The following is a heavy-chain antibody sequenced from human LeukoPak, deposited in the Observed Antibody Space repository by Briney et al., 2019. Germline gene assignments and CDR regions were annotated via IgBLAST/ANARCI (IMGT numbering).Heavy chain of an antibody. D-gene: IGHD6-19*01. CDR3: AKASGIAVAAIDY. CDR2: IYPGDSDT. J-gene: IGHJ4*02. CDR1: GYSFTSYW. V-gene: IGHV5-51*01. Sequence: GESLKISCKGSGYSFTSYWIGWVRQMPGKGLEWMGIIYPGDSDTRYSPSFQGQVTISADKSISTAYLQWSSLKTSDTAMYYCAKASGIAVAAIDYWGQGTLVTVSS.